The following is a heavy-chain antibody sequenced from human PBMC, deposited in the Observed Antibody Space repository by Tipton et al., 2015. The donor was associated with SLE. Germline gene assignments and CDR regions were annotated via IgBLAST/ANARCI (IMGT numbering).Heavy chain of an antibody. CDR2: IKQDGSEK. CDR3: ARDGFWSGYDAFDI. D-gene: IGHD3-3*01. Sequence: SLRLSCAASGFTFRSYWMSWVRQAPGKGLEWVANIKQDGSEKYYVDSVKGRFTISRDNAKNSLYLQMNSLRAEDTAVYYCARDGFWSGYDAFDIWGQGTMVTVSS. V-gene: IGHV3-7*01. CDR1: GFTFRSYW. J-gene: IGHJ3*02.